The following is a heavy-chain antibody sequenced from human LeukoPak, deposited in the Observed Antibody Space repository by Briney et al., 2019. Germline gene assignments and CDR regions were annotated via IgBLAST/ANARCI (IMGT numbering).Heavy chain of an antibody. CDR3: ARTYGSSGLGYFDL. CDR1: GGSISIYY. J-gene: IGHJ2*01. D-gene: IGHD6-13*01. V-gene: IGHV4-59*01. Sequence: PSENLSLTCTVSGGSISIYYWSWIRHPPPKGLEWIGYIYYSRSTNYSPALKSRLTISVDTSKNQFSMKLSSVTAADTAVYYCARTYGSSGLGYFDLWGRGTLVTVSS. CDR2: IYYSRST.